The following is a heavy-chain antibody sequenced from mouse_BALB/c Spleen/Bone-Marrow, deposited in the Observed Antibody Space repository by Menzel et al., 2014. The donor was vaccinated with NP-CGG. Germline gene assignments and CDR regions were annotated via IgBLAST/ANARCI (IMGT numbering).Heavy chain of an antibody. CDR2: IRNKANGYTT. Sequence: EVQLVESGGGLVQPGGSLRLSCATSGFTFTDYYMSWVRQPPGKALEWLGFIRNKANGYTTEYSASVKGRFTISRDNSQSILYLQMNTLRAEDSATYYCAREMGLIRFDHWGQGTTLTVSS. CDR1: GFTFTDYY. CDR3: AREMGLIRFDH. D-gene: IGHD1-1*01. V-gene: IGHV7-3*02. J-gene: IGHJ2*01.